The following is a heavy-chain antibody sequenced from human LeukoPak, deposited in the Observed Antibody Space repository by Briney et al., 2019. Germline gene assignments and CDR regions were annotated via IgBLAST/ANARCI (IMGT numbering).Heavy chain of an antibody. CDR1: GYIFTGYY. Sequence: ASVKVSCKASGYIFTGYYMHWVRQAPGQGLEWMGWINPNSGDTNFAQKFQGRVTMTRDTSISTAYMELSRLRSDDTAVYYCARNSISGMYDYWGQGTLVTVSS. V-gene: IGHV1-2*02. J-gene: IGHJ4*02. D-gene: IGHD1-20*01. CDR2: INPNSGDT. CDR3: ARNSISGMYDY.